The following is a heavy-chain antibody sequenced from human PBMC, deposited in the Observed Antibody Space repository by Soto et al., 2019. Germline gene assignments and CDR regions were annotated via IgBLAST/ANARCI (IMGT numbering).Heavy chain of an antibody. D-gene: IGHD2-8*01. CDR2: VNANSGNT. V-gene: IGHV1-8*01. Sequence: QVQLVQSGAEVKKPGASVKVSCKASGYTFTSYDINWVRQATGQGLEWMGWVNANSGNTGYAQKFQGRVTMTRNTSLSTAYMELSSMRSEYTAVYYCARRVREWGFDPWGQGTLVTVSS. CDR3: ARRVREWGFDP. J-gene: IGHJ5*02. CDR1: GYTFTSYD.